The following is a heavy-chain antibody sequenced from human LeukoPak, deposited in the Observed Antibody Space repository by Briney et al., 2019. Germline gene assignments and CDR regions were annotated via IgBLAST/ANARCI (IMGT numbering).Heavy chain of an antibody. CDR3: ARLEKGLLWFGELFGWAFDY. V-gene: IGHV4-59*05. CDR2: IYYSGST. J-gene: IGHJ4*02. Sequence: SETLSLTCTVSGGSISSYYWSWIRQPPGKGLEWIGSIYYSGSTYYNPSLKSRVTISVDTSKNQFSLKLSSVTAADTAVYYCARLEKGLLWFGELFGWAFDYWGQGTLVTVSS. D-gene: IGHD3-10*01. CDR1: GGSISSYY.